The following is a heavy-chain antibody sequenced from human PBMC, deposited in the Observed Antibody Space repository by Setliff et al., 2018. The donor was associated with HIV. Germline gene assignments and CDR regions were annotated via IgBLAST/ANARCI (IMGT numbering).Heavy chain of an antibody. CDR1: GFTFSNYA. CDR3: ATDCAVVGGTGSLDS. V-gene: IGHV3-7*05. Sequence: PGGSLRLSCAASGFTFSNYAMSWVRQAPGKGLEWVANIKQDGSEKNYMDSVKGRFTISRDNAKNSLYLQMNSLRVEDTAVYYCATDCAVVGGTGSLDSWGQGTLVTVSS. D-gene: IGHD1-26*01. J-gene: IGHJ4*02. CDR2: IKQDGSEK.